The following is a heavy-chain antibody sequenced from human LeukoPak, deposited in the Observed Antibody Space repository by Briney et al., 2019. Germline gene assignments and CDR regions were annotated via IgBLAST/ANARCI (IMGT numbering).Heavy chain of an antibody. CDR2: IVGSGVTT. CDR1: GFTFSSYI. D-gene: IGHD3-16*01. CDR3: VRDQGGAVSY. J-gene: IGHJ4*02. V-gene: IGHV3-48*01. Sequence: PGGSLRLSCAASGFTFSSYIMNWVRQAPGKGLEWASGIVGSGVTTYYADSVKGRFIISRDNAQNSLFLQMNSLRAEDTAVYYCVRDQGGAVSYWGQGTLVTVSS.